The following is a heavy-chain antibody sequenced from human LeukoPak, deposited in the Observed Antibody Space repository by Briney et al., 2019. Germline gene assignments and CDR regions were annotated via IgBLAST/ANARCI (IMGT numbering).Heavy chain of an antibody. CDR1: GGSISSGSYY. J-gene: IGHJ4*02. CDR2: IYRSGST. CDR3: ARRRGGGDSSGYYYDFFDY. V-gene: IGHV4-61*09. Sequence: SETLSLTCTVSGGSISSGSYYWSWIRQPAGKRLEWIGHIYRSGSTNYNPSLKSRVTISVDTSKNQFSLNLNSVTAADTAVYYCARRRGGGDSSGYYYDFFDYWGQGILVTVSS. D-gene: IGHD3-22*01.